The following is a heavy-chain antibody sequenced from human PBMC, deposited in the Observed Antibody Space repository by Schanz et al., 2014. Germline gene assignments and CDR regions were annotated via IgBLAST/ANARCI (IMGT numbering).Heavy chain of an antibody. Sequence: EVQLVESGGGLVQPGGSLIISCSASGFTFSDYALHWVRQAPGKGLEWVSVIYSDGRTYYGDSVKGRFIISRDSSKNTLFLQMNSLRAEDTAVYFCARDGGRDGYNLAFDVWGQGTLVTVSS. D-gene: IGHD5-12*01. J-gene: IGHJ3*01. CDR2: IYSDGRT. CDR1: GFTFSDYA. V-gene: IGHV3-66*01. CDR3: ARDGGRDGYNLAFDV.